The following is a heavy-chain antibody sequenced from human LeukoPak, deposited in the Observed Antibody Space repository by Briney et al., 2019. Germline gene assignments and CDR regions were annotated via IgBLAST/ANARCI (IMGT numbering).Heavy chain of an antibody. CDR3: AKEKARNYYDSSGYGY. V-gene: IGHV3-33*06. J-gene: IGHJ4*02. Sequence: GRSLRLSCAASGFTLSSYGMHWVRQAPGKGLEWVAVIWYDGSNKYYADSVKGRFTISRDNSKNTLYLQMNSLRAEDTAVYYCAKEKARNYYDSSGYGYWGQGTLVTVSS. CDR2: IWYDGSNK. CDR1: GFTLSSYG. D-gene: IGHD3-22*01.